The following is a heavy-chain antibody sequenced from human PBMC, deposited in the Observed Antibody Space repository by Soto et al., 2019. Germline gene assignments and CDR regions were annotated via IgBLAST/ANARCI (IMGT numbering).Heavy chain of an antibody. V-gene: IGHV1-69*01. CDR3: ARDESTMPTYYYYGMDV. Sequence: QVQLVQSGAEVQKPGSSVKVSCKASGGTFSSYAISWVRQAPGQGLEWMGGIIPIFGTANYAQKFQGRVTITADESTSTAYMELSSLRSEDTAVYYCARDESTMPTYYYYGMDVWGQGTTVTVSS. CDR1: GGTFSSYA. D-gene: IGHD2-2*01. J-gene: IGHJ6*02. CDR2: IIPIFGTA.